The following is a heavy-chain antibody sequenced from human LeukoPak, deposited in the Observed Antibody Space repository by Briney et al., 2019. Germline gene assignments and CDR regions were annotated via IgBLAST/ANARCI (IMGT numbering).Heavy chain of an antibody. V-gene: IGHV3-7*01. Sequence: GGSLRLSCAASGFNFNRDWMIWVRQAPGKGLEWVANIKQDGSLKYYVDPVKGRFTISRDNAKNSLYLQMNSLRAEDTAVYYCTRDESPSDSSGYDDAFDIWGQGTMVTVSS. J-gene: IGHJ3*02. CDR2: IKQDGSLK. D-gene: IGHD3-22*01. CDR3: TRDESPSDSSGYDDAFDI. CDR1: GFNFNRDW.